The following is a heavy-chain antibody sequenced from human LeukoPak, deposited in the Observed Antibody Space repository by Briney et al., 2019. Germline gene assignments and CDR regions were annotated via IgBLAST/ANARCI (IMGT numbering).Heavy chain of an antibody. V-gene: IGHV3-21*01. D-gene: IGHD6-13*01. CDR1: GFTFSSYS. CDR3: ARHGYSSSWYIDY. CDR2: ISSSSTYI. Sequence: PGGSLRLSCAASGFTFSSYSMNWVREAPGQGLEWVSSISSSSTYIYYADSVEGRFTISRDNAKNTMYLQMNSLRAEDKAVYYCARHGYSSSWYIDYWGQGTLVTVSS. J-gene: IGHJ4*02.